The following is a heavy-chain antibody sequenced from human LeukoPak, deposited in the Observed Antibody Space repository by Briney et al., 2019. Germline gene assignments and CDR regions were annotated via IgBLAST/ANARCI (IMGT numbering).Heavy chain of an antibody. D-gene: IGHD2-21*01. CDR1: GFTFSSYA. V-gene: IGHV3-23*01. Sequence: GGSLRLSCAASGFTFSSYAMSWVRQASGKGLEWVSAISGSGGSTYYADSVKGRFTISRDNSKNTLYLQMDSLRVEDTAVYYCARAPLYSPSYYYYYYMDVWGNGTTVTISS. CDR2: ISGSGGST. J-gene: IGHJ6*03. CDR3: ARAPLYSPSYYYYYYMDV.